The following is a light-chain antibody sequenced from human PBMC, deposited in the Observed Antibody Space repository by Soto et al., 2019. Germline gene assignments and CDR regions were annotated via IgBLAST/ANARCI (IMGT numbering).Light chain of an antibody. Sequence: AIQMTQSPSSLSASVGDRVTIACRASQGIRNDLGWYQQRPGKAPKLLIYAASGLQSGVPSRFSGSGSGADFTLTISSLQPEDFAIYYCLQHYNFPYTFGQGTKLEIK. CDR2: AAS. CDR3: LQHYNFPYT. J-gene: IGKJ2*01. V-gene: IGKV1-6*01. CDR1: QGIRND.